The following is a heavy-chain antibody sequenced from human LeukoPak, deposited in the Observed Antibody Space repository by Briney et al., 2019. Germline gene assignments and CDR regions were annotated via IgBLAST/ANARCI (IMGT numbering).Heavy chain of an antibody. Sequence: VASVKVSCKASGYTFTGYYIHWVRQATGQGLEWMGWMNPNSGNTGYAQKFQGRVTMTRNTSISTAYMELSSLRSEDTAVYYCARSPNTYYYDSSGTDYRGQGTLVTVSS. V-gene: IGHV1-8*02. CDR3: ARSPNTYYYDSSGTDY. CDR1: GYTFTGYY. J-gene: IGHJ4*02. D-gene: IGHD3-22*01. CDR2: MNPNSGNT.